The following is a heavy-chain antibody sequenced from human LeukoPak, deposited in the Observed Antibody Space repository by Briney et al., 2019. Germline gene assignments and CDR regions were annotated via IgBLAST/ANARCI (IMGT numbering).Heavy chain of an antibody. CDR3: ARARAGYIFDY. J-gene: IGHJ4*02. CDR1: GLSVSSNY. V-gene: IGHV3-74*01. CDR2: INSDGSST. D-gene: IGHD5-24*01. Sequence: GGSLRLSCVASGLSVSSNYMSWVRQAPGKGLVWVSRINSDGSSTTYADSVKGRFTISRDNAKNTLYLQMNSLRVEDTAVYFCARARAGYIFDYWGQGTLVTVSS.